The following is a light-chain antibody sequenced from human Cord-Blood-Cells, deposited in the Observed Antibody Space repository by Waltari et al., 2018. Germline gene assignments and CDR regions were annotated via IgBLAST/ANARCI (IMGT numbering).Light chain of an antibody. CDR2: WAS. Sequence: DIVMTQSPASLAVSLGERATINFKSSQSVLYSSNNKNYLAWYRQKPGQPPKLLIYWASTRESGVPDRFSGSGSGTDFTLTISSLQAEDVAVYYCQQYYSTPYTFGQGTKLEIK. CDR1: QSVLYSSNNKNY. CDR3: QQYYSTPYT. V-gene: IGKV4-1*01. J-gene: IGKJ2*01.